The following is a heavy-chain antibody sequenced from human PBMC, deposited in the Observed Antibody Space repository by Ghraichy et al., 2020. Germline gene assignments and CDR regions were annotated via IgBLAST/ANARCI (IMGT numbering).Heavy chain of an antibody. J-gene: IGHJ4*02. CDR3: ARDLRVISGSYFDY. Sequence: GGSLRLSCAASGFTFSRYGMHWVRQAPGKGLVWVSRINSDGSSTSYADSVKGRFTISRDHAKNTLYLQMNSLRAEDTAVYYCARDLRVISGSYFDYWGQGTLVTVSS. D-gene: IGHD3-10*01. V-gene: IGHV3-74*01. CDR1: GFTFSRYG. CDR2: INSDGSST.